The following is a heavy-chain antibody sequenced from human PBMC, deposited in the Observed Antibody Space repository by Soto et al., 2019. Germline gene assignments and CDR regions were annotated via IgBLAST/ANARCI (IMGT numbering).Heavy chain of an antibody. CDR2: TYYRSSWSN. Sequence: SQTLSLTCDISGDSVSSNIVAWNWIRQSPSRGLEWLGRTYYRSSWSNDYAISVRSRMTINADTSKNQVSLHLSSVTPEDTAVYYCTRVSQLGRGLNLWGKGTLVTVSS. J-gene: IGHJ4*02. CDR1: GDSVSSNIVA. V-gene: IGHV6-1*01. CDR3: TRVSQLGRGLNL. D-gene: IGHD3-10*01.